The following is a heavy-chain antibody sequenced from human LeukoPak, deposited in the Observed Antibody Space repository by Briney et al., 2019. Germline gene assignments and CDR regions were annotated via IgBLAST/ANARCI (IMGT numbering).Heavy chain of an antibody. V-gene: IGHV3-33*01. CDR2: IWYGGSNK. D-gene: IGHD3-22*01. Sequence: PGGSLRLSCAASGFTFSNYGMHWVRQAPGKGLEWVAVIWYGGSNKYYADSVKGRFIISRDNSKNTLYLQMNSLRAEDTAVYYCARDISGYYYFDYWGQGTLVTVSS. CDR3: ARDISGYYYFDY. J-gene: IGHJ4*02. CDR1: GFTFSNYG.